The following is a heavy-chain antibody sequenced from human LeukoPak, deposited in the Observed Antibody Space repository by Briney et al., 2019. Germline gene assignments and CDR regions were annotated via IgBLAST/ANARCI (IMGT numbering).Heavy chain of an antibody. J-gene: IGHJ4*02. CDR1: GGSINNYY. CDR2: VHTSGST. D-gene: IGHD1-14*01. V-gene: IGHV4-4*07. CDR3: AREAVVGYPRNPFDY. Sequence: KPSETLSLTCTVSGGSINNYYWSWIRQPAGKGLDWIGRVHTSGSTDYNPSLRSRVTMSVDKSMNQFSLNLFSVTDADTAVYYCAREAVVGYPRNPFDYWGQGTLVTVSS.